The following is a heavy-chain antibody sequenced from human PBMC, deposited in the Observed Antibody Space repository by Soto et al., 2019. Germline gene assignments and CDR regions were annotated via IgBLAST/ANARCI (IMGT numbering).Heavy chain of an antibody. V-gene: IGHV5-51*01. Sequence: GESLKISCKGSGYIFTDHCIVWVRQMAGKGLEWMGIIYPGDSDTRYSPSFQGQVTISADKSISTAYLQWSSLKASDTAMYYWARLLVAGDYYYYYGMDVWGQGTTVTVSS. CDR1: GYIFTDHC. CDR3: ARLLVAGDYYYYYGMDV. J-gene: IGHJ6*02. CDR2: IYPGDSDT. D-gene: IGHD6-19*01.